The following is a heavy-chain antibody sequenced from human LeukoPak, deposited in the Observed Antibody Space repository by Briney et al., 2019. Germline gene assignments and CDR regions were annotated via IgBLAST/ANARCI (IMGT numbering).Heavy chain of an antibody. V-gene: IGHV3-7*01. CDR2: INEDGSQK. CDR3: ARDRAYNRFDY. D-gene: IGHD5-24*01. J-gene: IGHJ4*02. CDR1: GFTFSNSW. Sequence: GGSPRLSCADSGFTFSNSWMAWVRQVPGKGLEWVANINEDGSQKNYLDSVKGRFTISRDNAKKSLYLQMNSLRVEDTAVYYCARDRAYNRFDYWGQGTPVTVSS.